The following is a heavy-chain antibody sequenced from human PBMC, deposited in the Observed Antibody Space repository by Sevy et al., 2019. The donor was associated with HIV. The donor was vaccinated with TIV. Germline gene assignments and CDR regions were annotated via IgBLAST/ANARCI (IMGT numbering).Heavy chain of an antibody. CDR1: GFTFSSYD. Sequence: GGSLRLSCTASGFTFSSYDMNWVRQAPGKGLEWVSTRSSSGSSIYYADSVKGRFTISRDNAKNSLNLQMNSLRAEDTAVYYCTRNGGAFDNGFDPWGQGTLVTVSS. CDR3: TRNGGAFDNGFDP. CDR2: RSSSGSSI. J-gene: IGHJ5*02. V-gene: IGHV3-48*03. D-gene: IGHD2-8*01.